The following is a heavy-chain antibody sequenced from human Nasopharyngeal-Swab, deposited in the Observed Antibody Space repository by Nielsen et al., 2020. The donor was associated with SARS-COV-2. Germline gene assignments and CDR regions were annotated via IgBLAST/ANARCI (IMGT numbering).Heavy chain of an antibody. CDR2: ISGSDNTT. CDR3: AKDCDSGDDSDDYYHYCGMDV. J-gene: IGHJ6*02. D-gene: IGHD5-12*01. CDR1: GFTFRSYA. Sequence: GGSLRLSCAASGFTFRSYAISWVRQAPGKGLEWVSFISGSDNTTYYVDSVKGRFTISRDNSKNTVNLQMNSLRVEDTAIYYCAKDCDSGDDSDDYYHYCGMDVWGQGTTVTVFS. V-gene: IGHV3-23*01.